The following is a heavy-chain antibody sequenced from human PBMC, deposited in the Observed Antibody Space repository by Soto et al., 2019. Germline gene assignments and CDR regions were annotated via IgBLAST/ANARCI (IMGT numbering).Heavy chain of an antibody. V-gene: IGHV3-23*01. D-gene: IGHD3-16*02. CDR1: GFTFSSYA. Sequence: EVQLLESGGGLVQPGGSLRLSCAASGFTFSSYAMSWVRQAPGKGLEWVSAISGSGGSTYYADSVKGRFTISRDTSKNTLYLQMNSLRAEDTAVYYCAKDLYDYIWGSYRSFDYWGQGTLVTVSS. J-gene: IGHJ4*02. CDR2: ISGSGGST. CDR3: AKDLYDYIWGSYRSFDY.